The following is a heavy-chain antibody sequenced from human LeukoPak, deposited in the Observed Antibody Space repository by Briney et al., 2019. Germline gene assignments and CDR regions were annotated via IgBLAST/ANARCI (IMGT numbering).Heavy chain of an antibody. CDR2: ISYDGSNK. CDR1: GFTFSSYA. V-gene: IGHV3-30-3*01. J-gene: IGHJ4*02. D-gene: IGHD2-2*01. CDR3: AKDIISSTSCYDFDY. Sequence: PGRSLRLSCAASGFTFSSYAMHWVRQAPGKGLEWVAVISYDGSNKYYADSVKGRFTISRDNSKNTLYLQMNSLRAEDTAVYYCAKDIISSTSCYDFDYWGQGTLVTVSS.